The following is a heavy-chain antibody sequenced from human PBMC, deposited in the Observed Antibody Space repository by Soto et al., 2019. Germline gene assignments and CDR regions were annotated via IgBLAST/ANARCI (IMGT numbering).Heavy chain of an antibody. D-gene: IGHD2-15*01. V-gene: IGHV3-49*03. CDR1: GFTFGDYA. Sequence: GGSLRLSCTASGFTFGDYAMSWFRQAPGKGLEWVGFIRSKAYGGTTEYAASVKGRFTISRDDSKSIAYLQMNSLKTEDTAVYYCTRVWTIVVVVAATGPLDYWGQGTLVTVSS. CDR2: IRSKAYGGTT. J-gene: IGHJ4*02. CDR3: TRVWTIVVVVAATGPLDY.